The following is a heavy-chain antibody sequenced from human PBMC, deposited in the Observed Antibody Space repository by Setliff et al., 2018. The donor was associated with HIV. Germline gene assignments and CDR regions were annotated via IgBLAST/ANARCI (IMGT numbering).Heavy chain of an antibody. V-gene: IGHV4-39*01. J-gene: IGHJ4*02. CDR2: FYYSGST. D-gene: IGHD3-22*01. Sequence: PSETLSLTCTVSGASIRSRPYYWGWIRQPPGKGLEWIGSFYYSGSTSYTPSLKSRVTISGDTSKNQFSLKLGSVSAADSAVYYCARHYGIYDSSEGYFDNWGQGTLVTVSS. CDR3: ARHYGIYDSSEGYFDN. CDR1: GASIRSRPYY.